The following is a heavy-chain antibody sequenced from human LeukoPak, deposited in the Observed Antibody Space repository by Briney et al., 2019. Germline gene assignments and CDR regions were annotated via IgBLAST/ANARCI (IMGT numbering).Heavy chain of an antibody. D-gene: IGHD6-6*01. CDR3: AKDRHSSSFVGCY. CDR1: GFTFSSDA. V-gene: IGHV3-23*01. J-gene: IGHJ4*02. Sequence: PGGSLRLSCVVSGFTFSSDAMNWVRQAPGKGPEWVSVISGSGDSTHYADSVKGRFTISRDNSKNTLYLQMNSLRAEDTAVYYCAKDRHSSSFVGCYWGQGTLVTVSS. CDR2: ISGSGDST.